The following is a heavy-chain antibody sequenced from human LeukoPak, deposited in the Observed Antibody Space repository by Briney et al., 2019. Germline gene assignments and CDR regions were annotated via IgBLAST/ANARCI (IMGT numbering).Heavy chain of an antibody. V-gene: IGHV4-30-4*02. CDR3: ARGGWLRTVYYFDY. D-gene: IGHD3-22*01. CDR2: IYYSGST. J-gene: IGHJ4*02. Sequence: SETLSLTCTVSGGSISSGDYYWSWIRQPPGKGLEWIGYIYYSGSTYCNPSLKSRVTISVDTSKNQFSLKLTSVTAADTAIYFCARGGWLRTVYYFDYWGQGNLVTVSS. CDR1: GGSISSGDYY.